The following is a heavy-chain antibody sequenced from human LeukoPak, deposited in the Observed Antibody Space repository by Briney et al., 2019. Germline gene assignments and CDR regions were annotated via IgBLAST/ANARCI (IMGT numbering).Heavy chain of an antibody. V-gene: IGHV4-59*05. J-gene: IGHJ4*02. D-gene: IGHD6-19*01. CDR1: GGSISSYY. CDR3: ASKVSSGDY. CDR2: IYYSGST. Sequence: SETLSLTCTVSGGSISSYYWSWIRQPPGKGLEWIGSIYYSGSTYYNPSLKSRVTISVDTSKNQFSLKLSSVTAADTAVYYCASKVSSGDYWGQGTLVTVSS.